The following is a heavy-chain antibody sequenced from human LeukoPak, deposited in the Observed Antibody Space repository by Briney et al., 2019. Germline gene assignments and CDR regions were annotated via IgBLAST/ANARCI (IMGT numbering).Heavy chain of an antibody. CDR3: ASASSHRIAAGGDY. V-gene: IGHV3-74*01. D-gene: IGHD6-13*01. J-gene: IGHJ4*02. CDR1: GFTFSNYW. CDR2: INSDGSSR. Sequence: GGSLRLSCAASGFTFSNYWMHWVRQAPGKGLVWVSRINSDGSSRNYADSVKGRFTISRDNAKNTLYLQMNSLRVEDTAVYYCASASSHRIAAGGDYWGQGALVTVSS.